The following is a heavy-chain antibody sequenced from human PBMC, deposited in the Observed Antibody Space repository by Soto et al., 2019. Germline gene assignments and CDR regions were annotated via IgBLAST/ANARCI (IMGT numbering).Heavy chain of an antibody. CDR3: ARVVAAYDFWSGYHYYYYYGMGV. CDR1: GGSFSGYY. J-gene: IGHJ6*02. V-gene: IGHV4-34*01. D-gene: IGHD3-3*01. CDR2: INHSGST. Sequence: SETLSLTCAVYGGSFSGYYWSWIRQPPGKGLEWIGEINHSGSTNYNPSLKSRVTISVDTPKDQFSLKLSSVTAADTAVYYCARVVAAYDFWSGYHYYYYYGMGVWGQGTTVTVSS.